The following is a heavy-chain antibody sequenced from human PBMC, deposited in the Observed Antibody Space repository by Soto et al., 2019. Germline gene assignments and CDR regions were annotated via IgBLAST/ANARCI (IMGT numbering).Heavy chain of an antibody. V-gene: IGHV3-48*04. CDR3: ARARYSSGWLDAFDI. Sequence: GGSLRLSCAASGFTFSSYSMNWVRQAPGKGLEWVSYISSSSSTIYYADSVKGRFTISRDNAKNSLYLQMNSLRAEDTAVYYCARARYSSGWLDAFDIWCQGTMVTVSS. CDR1: GFTFSSYS. D-gene: IGHD6-19*01. J-gene: IGHJ3*02. CDR2: ISSSSSTI.